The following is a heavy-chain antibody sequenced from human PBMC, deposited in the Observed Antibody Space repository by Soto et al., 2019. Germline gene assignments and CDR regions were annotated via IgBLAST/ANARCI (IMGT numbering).Heavy chain of an antibody. D-gene: IGHD5-18*01. CDR1: GDTFTSFT. CDR3: AALTTLQIVGYGTTRYSGMDV. V-gene: IGHV1-69*06. CDR2: IIPLFGTP. Sequence: QVQLVQSGAEVKKPGSSVRVSCKASGDTFTSFTLSWVRQAPGQGLEWMGGIIPLFGTPNYAQKFQGRVTISADKSTNTSYIEVSSLTSEDTAVYYCAALTTLQIVGYGTTRYSGMDVWGLGTTVTVPS. J-gene: IGHJ6*01.